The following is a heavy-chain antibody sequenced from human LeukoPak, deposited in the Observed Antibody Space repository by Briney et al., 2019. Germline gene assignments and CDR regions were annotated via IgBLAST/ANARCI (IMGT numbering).Heavy chain of an antibody. CDR1: GFTFTTYS. CDR3: APSYGSGSYPLDF. Sequence: PGGSLRLSCAASGFTFTTYSMNWVRQAPGKGLEWVSSISSSSTYIYYADSVKGRFTISRDNAKNSLYLQMNSLRAEDTALYYCAPSYGSGSYPLDFWGQGTLVTVSS. V-gene: IGHV3-21*01. D-gene: IGHD3-10*01. CDR2: ISSSSTYI. J-gene: IGHJ4*02.